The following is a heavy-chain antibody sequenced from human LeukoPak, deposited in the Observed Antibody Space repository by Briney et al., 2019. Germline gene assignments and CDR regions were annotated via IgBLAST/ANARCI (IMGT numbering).Heavy chain of an antibody. D-gene: IGHD3-3*01. J-gene: IGHJ4*02. CDR3: AKGRNYDFWSGYYIQDY. V-gene: IGHV3-23*01. Sequence: GGSLRLSCAASGFTFSSYAMSWVRQAPGKGLEWVSAISGSGGSTYYADSVKGRFTISRDNSKNTLYLQMNSLRDEDTAVYYCAKGRNYDFWSGYYIQDYWGQGTLVAVSS. CDR1: GFTFSSYA. CDR2: ISGSGGST.